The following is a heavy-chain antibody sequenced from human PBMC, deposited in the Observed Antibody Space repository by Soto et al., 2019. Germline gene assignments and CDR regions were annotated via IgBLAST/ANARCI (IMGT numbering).Heavy chain of an antibody. D-gene: IGHD2-2*01. CDR1: GFTFSSYA. CDR3: ALTSWVQFGYYYGMDV. V-gene: IGHV3-23*01. Sequence: GGSLRLSCAASGFTFSSYAMSWVRQAPGKGLEWVSAISGSGGSTYYADSVKGRFTSSIDNSKNTLYLQMNSLRAEDTAVYYCALTSWVQFGYYYGMDVWGQGTTVTVSS. J-gene: IGHJ6*02. CDR2: ISGSGGST.